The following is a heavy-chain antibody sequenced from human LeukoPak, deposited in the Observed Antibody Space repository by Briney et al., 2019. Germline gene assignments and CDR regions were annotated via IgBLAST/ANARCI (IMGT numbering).Heavy chain of an antibody. V-gene: IGHV1-2*02. D-gene: IGHD5-18*01. J-gene: IGHJ4*02. CDR2: INPNSGGT. CDR3: ARDLMVNRIQLWLRY. Sequence: GASVKVSCKASGYTFTGYYMHWVRQAPGQGLEWMGWINPNSGGTNYAQKFQGRVTMTRDTSISTAYMELSRLRSDDTAVYYCARDLMVNRIQLWLRYWGQGTLVTFSS. CDR1: GYTFTGYY.